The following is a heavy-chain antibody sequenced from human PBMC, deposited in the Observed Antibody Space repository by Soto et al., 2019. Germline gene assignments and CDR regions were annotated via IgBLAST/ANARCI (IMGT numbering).Heavy chain of an antibody. CDR2: IYNSGNT. CDR3: ATAVERSGAYYNPAY. V-gene: IGHV4-30-4*01. Sequence: PSETLSLTCTVSGGSVSSGDYYLIWIRQPPRKGLEWIGYIYNSGNTYYNPSLKSRITISVDTSKNQFSLKLSSVTAADTAVYYCATAVERSGAYYNPAYWGQGLLVTVSS. J-gene: IGHJ4*02. D-gene: IGHD3-10*01. CDR1: GGSVSSGDYY.